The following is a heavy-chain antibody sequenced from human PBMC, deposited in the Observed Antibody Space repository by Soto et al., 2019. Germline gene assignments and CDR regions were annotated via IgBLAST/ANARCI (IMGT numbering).Heavy chain of an antibody. V-gene: IGHV1-69*01. Sequence: QVQLVQSGAEVKKPGSSVKVSCKASGGTFSSYAISWVRQAPGQGLEWMGGIIPIFGTANYAQKLQGRVTITADESTSTAYMELSSLITEDTAVYYCARDSGGTTVAFGMDVWGQGTRVTVSS. CDR2: IIPIFGTA. J-gene: IGHJ6*02. CDR1: GGTFSSYA. D-gene: IGHD4-17*01. CDR3: ARDSGGTTVAFGMDV.